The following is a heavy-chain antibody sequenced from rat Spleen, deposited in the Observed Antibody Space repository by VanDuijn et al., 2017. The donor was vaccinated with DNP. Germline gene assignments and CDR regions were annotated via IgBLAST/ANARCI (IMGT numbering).Heavy chain of an antibody. CDR1: GFTFSNYN. D-gene: IGHD1-9*01. J-gene: IGHJ2*01. Sequence: EVQLVESGGGLVQPGRSLKLSCAASGFTFSNYNMAWVRQAPRKGLEWVATITYDRSTIYYRDSVKGRFTVSRDNAENTLYLQMDSLRSEDTATYYCARHYYGYNYLDYWGQGVMVTVSS. CDR2: ITYDRSTI. V-gene: IGHV5-7*01. CDR3: ARHYYGYNYLDY.